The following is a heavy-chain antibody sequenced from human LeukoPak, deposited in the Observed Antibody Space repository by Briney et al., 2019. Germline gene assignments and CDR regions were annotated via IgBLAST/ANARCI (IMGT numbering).Heavy chain of an antibody. CDR2: INHSGST. Sequence: KTSETLSLTCAVYGGSFSGYYWSWIRQPPGKGLEWIGEINHSGSTNYNPSLKSRVTISVDTSKNQFSLKLSSVTAADTAVYYCARGSNDFWSGYYNWFDPWGQGTLVTVSS. V-gene: IGHV4-34*01. CDR3: ARGSNDFWSGYYNWFDP. CDR1: GGSFSGYY. D-gene: IGHD3-3*01. J-gene: IGHJ5*02.